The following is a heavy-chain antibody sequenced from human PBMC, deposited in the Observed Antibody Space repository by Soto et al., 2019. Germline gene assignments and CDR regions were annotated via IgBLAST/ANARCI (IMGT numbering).Heavy chain of an antibody. J-gene: IGHJ6*01. CDR3: ARVTDV. Sequence: QLQLQASGSGLVKPSQTLSLTCAGSGGYISSGGYSWSWIRQPPGKGLEWIGYIYHSGSTYYNPSLKRRVTISVYRSKNQFSLKLSSVTAADTAVYYFARVTDVWGQGTTVNVSA. V-gene: IGHV4-30-2*01. CDR2: IYHSGST. CDR1: GGYISSGGYS.